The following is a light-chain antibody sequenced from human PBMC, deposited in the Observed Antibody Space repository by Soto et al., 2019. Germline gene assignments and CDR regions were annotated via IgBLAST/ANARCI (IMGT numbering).Light chain of an antibody. Sequence: EIVLTQSPRTLSLSPGERATLSCRASQSVSSSYLAWYQQKPGQAPRLLIYGASTRATGIPARFSGSGSGTEFTLTISSLQSEDFAVYYCQQYNNWPPWTFGQGTKVDIK. J-gene: IGKJ1*01. CDR1: QSVSSSY. CDR3: QQYNNWPPWT. CDR2: GAS. V-gene: IGKV3-15*01.